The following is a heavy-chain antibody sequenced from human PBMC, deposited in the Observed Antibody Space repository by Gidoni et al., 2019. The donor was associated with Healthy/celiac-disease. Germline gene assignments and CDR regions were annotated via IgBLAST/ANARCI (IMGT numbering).Heavy chain of an antibody. Sequence: QVQLQESGPGLVKPSQTLSLTCAVSGGSISSGGYSWSWVRQPPGKGLEWIGYMYYSGSTYYNPSLKSRVTVSVDTSKNQFSLRLSSVTAADTAVYFCARTLYGNAFDIWGQGTLVPVSS. CDR3: ARTLYGNAFDI. V-gene: IGHV4-30-4*07. D-gene: IGHD1-1*01. CDR2: MYYSGST. CDR1: GGSISSGGYS. J-gene: IGHJ3*02.